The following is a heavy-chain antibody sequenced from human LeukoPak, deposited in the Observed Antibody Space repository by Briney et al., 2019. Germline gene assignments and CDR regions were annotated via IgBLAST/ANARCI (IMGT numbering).Heavy chain of an antibody. Sequence: GGSLRLSCAASGFTFSSYWMSWVRRAPGKGLEWVANIKQDGSEKYYVDSVKGRFTISRDSAMNSLYLQMNSLRAEDTAVYYCASSQVGDYWGQGTLVTVSS. CDR1: GFTFSSYW. CDR2: IKQDGSEK. V-gene: IGHV3-7*01. D-gene: IGHD2-15*01. CDR3: ASSQVGDY. J-gene: IGHJ4*02.